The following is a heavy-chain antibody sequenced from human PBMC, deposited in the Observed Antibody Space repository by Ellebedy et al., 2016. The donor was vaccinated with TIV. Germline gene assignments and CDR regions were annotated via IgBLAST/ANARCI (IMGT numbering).Heavy chain of an antibody. CDR3: ARDFLRAPDGSGTYNNWLDP. V-gene: IGHV1-69*13. Sequence: ASVKVSCXASAGTFSNYAISWVRQAPGQGLEWMGAIIPIVGTANYAQKFQDRVTIIADESTRTAYMELSSLRSEDTAVYYCARDFLRAPDGSGTYNNWLDPWGQGTLVTVSS. D-gene: IGHD3-10*01. CDR1: AGTFSNYA. CDR2: IIPIVGTA. J-gene: IGHJ5*02.